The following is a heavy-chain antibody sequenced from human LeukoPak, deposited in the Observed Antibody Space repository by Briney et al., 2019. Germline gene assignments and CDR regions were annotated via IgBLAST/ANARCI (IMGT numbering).Heavy chain of an antibody. J-gene: IGHJ6*03. D-gene: IGHD3-10*01. CDR1: DGSLSGYY. CDR2: INQSGRA. V-gene: IGHV4-34*01. CDR3: ARDVRGVMYYMDV. Sequence: PSETLSLTCAVSDGSLSGYYWSWIRQPPGKGLEWVGEINQSGRANYNPSLMGRLSMSVDTLKDQISLNLRSVTAADTAVYYCARDVRGVMYYMDVWGNGTTVTASS.